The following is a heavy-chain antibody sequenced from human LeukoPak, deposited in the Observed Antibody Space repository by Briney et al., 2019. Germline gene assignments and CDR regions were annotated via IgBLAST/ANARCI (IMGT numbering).Heavy chain of an antibody. CDR3: AAGSESYDSRGYSYYFDY. CDR1: GYSISSDYY. J-gene: IGHJ4*02. Sequence: PSETLSLTCTVSGYSISSDYYWGWIRQPPGKGLEWIGNIYHSGSTYYNPSLKSRVTISVDTSKNQFSLKLSSVTAADTAVYYCAAGSESYDSRGYSYYFDYWGQGTLVTVSS. V-gene: IGHV4-38-2*02. D-gene: IGHD3-22*01. CDR2: IYHSGST.